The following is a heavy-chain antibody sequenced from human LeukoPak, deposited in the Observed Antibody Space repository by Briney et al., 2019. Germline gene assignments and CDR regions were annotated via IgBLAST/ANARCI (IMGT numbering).Heavy chain of an antibody. CDR2: IIPIFGTA. J-gene: IGHJ3*02. Sequence: GASVKVSCKASGGTFSSYAISWVRQAPGQGLEWMGGIIPIFGTANYAQKFQGRVTITADKSTSTAYMELSSLRSEDTALYYCAKDRAYSYGLDRFDAFDIWGQGTMVTVSS. CDR1: GGTFSSYA. D-gene: IGHD5-18*01. V-gene: IGHV1-69*06. CDR3: AKDRAYSYGLDRFDAFDI.